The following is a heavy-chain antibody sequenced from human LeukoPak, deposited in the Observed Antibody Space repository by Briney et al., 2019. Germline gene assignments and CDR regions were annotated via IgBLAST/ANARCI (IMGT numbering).Heavy chain of an antibody. Sequence: GASVKVSCKASGYTFPSHGMHWVRQAPGQRLEWMGWINAGYGNTKYSQKFQDRVTITRDTSATTAYMELSSLKSEDTAVYYCARATSSSWYETVFDYWGQGTLVIVSS. J-gene: IGHJ4*02. V-gene: IGHV1-3*01. D-gene: IGHD6-13*01. CDR3: ARATSSSWYETVFDY. CDR2: INAGYGNT. CDR1: GYTFPSHG.